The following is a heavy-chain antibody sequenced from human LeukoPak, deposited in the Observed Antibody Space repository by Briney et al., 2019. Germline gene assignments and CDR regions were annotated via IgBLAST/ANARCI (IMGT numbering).Heavy chain of an antibody. D-gene: IGHD3-22*01. CDR3: ARDSYSSGYILGFQEDDAFDI. Sequence: GGSLRLSYAASGFTVSSNYMSWVRQAPGKGLEWVSVIYSGGSTYYADSVKGRFTISRDNSKNTLYLQMNSLRAEDTAVYYCARDSYSSGYILGFQEDDAFDIWGQGTMVTVSS. J-gene: IGHJ3*02. V-gene: IGHV3-53*01. CDR1: GFTVSSNY. CDR2: IYSGGST.